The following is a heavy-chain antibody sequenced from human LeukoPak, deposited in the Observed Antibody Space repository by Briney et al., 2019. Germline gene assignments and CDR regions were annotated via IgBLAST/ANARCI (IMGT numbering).Heavy chain of an antibody. CDR3: AKDLRGVDYYGSGSYEGTFDY. V-gene: IGHV3-23*01. CDR1: GFTFSSYA. Sequence: GGSLRLSCAASGFTFSSYAMAWVRQAPGKGLEWVSGISAGGDDTYFPDSVKGRFTISRDNSKSTLYLQMNSLRAEDTAVYYCAKDLRGVDYYGSGSYEGTFDYWGQGTLVTVSS. CDR2: ISAGGDDT. J-gene: IGHJ4*02. D-gene: IGHD3-10*01.